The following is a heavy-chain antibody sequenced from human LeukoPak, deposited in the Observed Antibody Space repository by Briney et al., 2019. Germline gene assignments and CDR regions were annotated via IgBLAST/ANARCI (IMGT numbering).Heavy chain of an antibody. Sequence: SETLSLTCAVYGGSFSGYYWSWIRQPPGKGLEWIGEINHSGSTNYNPSLKSRVTISVDTSKNQFSLKLSSVTAADTAVYYCARLTWFGERNFDYWGQGTLVTVSS. CDR1: GGSFSGYY. D-gene: IGHD3-10*01. CDR3: ARLTWFGERNFDY. V-gene: IGHV4-34*01. CDR2: INHSGST. J-gene: IGHJ4*02.